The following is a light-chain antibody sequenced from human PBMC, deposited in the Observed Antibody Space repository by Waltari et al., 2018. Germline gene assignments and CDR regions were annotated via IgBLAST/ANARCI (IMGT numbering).Light chain of an antibody. CDR2: SND. CDR1: SSNIGSNA. Sequence: QSVLTHSPSASGPPGQRVTLSCSGSSSNIGSNAVNWYRQLPGTAPKLLIFSNDQRPSGVPDRFSGSKSGTSASLAISGLQSEDEADYYCAAWDDSLNGVVFGGGTKLTVL. J-gene: IGLJ2*01. CDR3: AAWDDSLNGVV. V-gene: IGLV1-44*01.